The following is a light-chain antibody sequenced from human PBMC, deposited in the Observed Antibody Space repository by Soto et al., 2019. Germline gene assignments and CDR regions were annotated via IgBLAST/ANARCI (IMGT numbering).Light chain of an antibody. V-gene: IGKV3-15*01. CDR3: QQYNYWLLIT. CDR2: GAS. CDR1: QSVSSN. J-gene: IGKJ5*01. Sequence: EIVLTQSPGTLSLSPGERATLSCRASQSVSSNLAWYQQKPGQAPRLLIYGASTRATGVPARFSGSGSGTEFTLTISSLQYEDFAVYYCQQYNYWLLITFGQGTRLEIK.